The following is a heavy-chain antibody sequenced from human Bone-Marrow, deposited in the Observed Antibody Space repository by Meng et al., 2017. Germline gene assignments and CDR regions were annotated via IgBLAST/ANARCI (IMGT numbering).Heavy chain of an antibody. D-gene: IGHD3-10*01. J-gene: IGHJ5*02. V-gene: IGHV4-34*01. CDR3: ARRKTTYYYGSGSYPNWFDP. CDR1: GGSFSGYY. Sequence: SETLSLTCAVYGGSFSGYYWSWIRQPPGKGLEWIGEINHSGSTNYNPSLKSRATISVDTSKNQFSLKLSSVTAADTAVYYCARRKTTYYYGSGSYPNWFDPWGQGTLVTVSS. CDR2: INHSGST.